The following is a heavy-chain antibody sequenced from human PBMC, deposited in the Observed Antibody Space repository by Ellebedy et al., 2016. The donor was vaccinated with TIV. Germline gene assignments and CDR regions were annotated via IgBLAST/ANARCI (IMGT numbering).Heavy chain of an antibody. J-gene: IGHJ4*02. CDR2: ISSGGTT. CDR1: GFTVSSNY. CDR3: ARRYTSGWAPFHY. Sequence: GESLKISCAASGFTVSSNYMSWVRQAPGKGLEWVSVISSGGTTYYADSVKGRFTISRDNSKNTLFVQMNSLRAEDTATYYCARRYTSGWAPFHYWGQGTLVTVSS. V-gene: IGHV3-66*01. D-gene: IGHD6-19*01.